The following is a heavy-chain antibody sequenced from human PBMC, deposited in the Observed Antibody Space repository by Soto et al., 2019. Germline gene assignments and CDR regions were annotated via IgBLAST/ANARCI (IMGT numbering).Heavy chain of an antibody. Sequence: ASVKVSCKTSGYNFLNYGMSWVRQAPGQGPEWMGWISFYHGNTIYAQNFQGRVTMTTDTSTSTAYMELTSLRSDDTGGYYCARDHGGATVALLYWGQGTLVTVSS. J-gene: IGHJ4*02. CDR2: ISFYHGNT. CDR3: ARDHGGATVALLY. V-gene: IGHV1-18*04. D-gene: IGHD1-26*01. CDR1: GYNFLNYG.